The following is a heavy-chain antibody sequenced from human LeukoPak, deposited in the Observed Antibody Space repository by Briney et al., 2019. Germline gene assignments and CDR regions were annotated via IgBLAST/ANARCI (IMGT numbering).Heavy chain of an antibody. CDR2: IYYSGTT. CDR1: SGSISPFY. Sequence: SETLSLTCTVSSGSISPFYWSWIRQSPGKGLEWIGFIYYSGTTNYNPSLKSRVTISLDRSKNQFSLKLSSVTAADTAVYYCARGGWAEIDYWGQGTLVIVSS. D-gene: IGHD6-19*01. CDR3: ARGGWAEIDY. V-gene: IGHV4-59*01. J-gene: IGHJ4*02.